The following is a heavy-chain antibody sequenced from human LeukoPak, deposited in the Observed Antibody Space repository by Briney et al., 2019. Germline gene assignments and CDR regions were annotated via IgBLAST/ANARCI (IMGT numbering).Heavy chain of an antibody. D-gene: IGHD3-10*01. V-gene: IGHV4-61*01. CDR2: IYYSGST. CDR3: ARAQYGFHFDY. CDR1: GGSVSSGSYY. J-gene: IGHJ4*02. Sequence: PSETLSLTCTVSGGSVSSGSYYWSWIRQPPGKGLEWIGYIYYSGSTNYNPSLKSRVTISVDTSKNQFSLKLSSVTVADTAVYYCARAQYGFHFDYWGQGTLVTVSS.